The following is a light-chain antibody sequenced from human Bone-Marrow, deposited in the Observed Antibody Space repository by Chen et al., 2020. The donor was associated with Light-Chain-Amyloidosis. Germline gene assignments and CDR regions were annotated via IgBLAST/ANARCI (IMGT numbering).Light chain of an antibody. CDR1: QSVSSN. Sequence: EIVMTQSPATLSVSPGERATLSCRASQSVSSNLAWYQQKPGQAPRLLIYGASTRATGIPARFSGSGSGTEFTLTISSLQSEDFAVYYCQQYNNWPSITFGGGIKVEIK. CDR3: QQYNNWPSIT. V-gene: IGKV3-15*01. J-gene: IGKJ4*01. CDR2: GAS.